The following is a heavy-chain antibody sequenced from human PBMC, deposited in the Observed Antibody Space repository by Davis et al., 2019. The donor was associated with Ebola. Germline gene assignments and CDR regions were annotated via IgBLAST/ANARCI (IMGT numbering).Heavy chain of an antibody. D-gene: IGHD1-26*01. Sequence: ASVKVSCKASGYTFTSYDINWVRQATGQGLEWMGWMNPNSGNTGYAQKFQGRVTITRNTSISTAYMELSRLRSDDTAVYYCAREWELLSHFDYWGQGTLVTVSS. CDR2: MNPNSGNT. J-gene: IGHJ4*02. V-gene: IGHV1-8*03. CDR3: AREWELLSHFDY. CDR1: GYTFTSYD.